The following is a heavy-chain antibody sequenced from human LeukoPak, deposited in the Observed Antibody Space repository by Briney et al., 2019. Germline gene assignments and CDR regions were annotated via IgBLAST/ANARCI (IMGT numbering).Heavy chain of an antibody. CDR2: IIPIFGTA. CDR1: GYTFTGYY. J-gene: IGHJ4*02. Sequence: SVKVSCKASGYTFTGYYMHWVRQAPGQGLKWMGGIIPIFGTANYAQKFQGRVTITADESTSTAYMELSSLRSEDTAVYYCARSAPGYCSSTSCYTPDYWGQGTLVTVSS. V-gene: IGHV1-69*13. D-gene: IGHD2-2*02. CDR3: ARSAPGYCSSTSCYTPDY.